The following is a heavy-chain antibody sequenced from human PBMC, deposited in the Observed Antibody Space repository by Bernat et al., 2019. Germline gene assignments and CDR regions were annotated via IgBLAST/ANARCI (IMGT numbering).Heavy chain of an antibody. CDR1: GYTFTSYY. V-gene: IGHV1-46*01. D-gene: IGHD4-17*01. J-gene: IGHJ4*02. CDR3: ARDGHDYGDYGTFDY. CDR2: INPSGGST. Sequence: QVQLVQSGAEVKKPGASVKVSCKASGYTFTSYYMHWVRQAPGQGLEWMGIINPSGGSTSYAQKFQGRVTMTRDTSTSTVYMELSSLRSEDTAVYYCARDGHDYGDYGTFDYWGQGTLVTVSS.